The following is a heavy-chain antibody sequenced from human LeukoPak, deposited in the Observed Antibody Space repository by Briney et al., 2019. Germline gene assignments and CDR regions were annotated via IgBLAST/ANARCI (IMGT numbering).Heavy chain of an antibody. CDR2: VSSSGSYI. Sequence: GGSLRLSCTPSGFTFSSHTMNWVRQAPGEGLEGVSYVSSSGSYIHYADSVRGRFTISRDNAKSSLYLQMDSLRADDTAVYFFAMTLYYEGLLVYWGQGTLVTVSS. CDR1: GFTFSSHT. V-gene: IGHV3-21*01. D-gene: IGHD3-22*01. J-gene: IGHJ4*02. CDR3: AMTLYYEGLLVY.